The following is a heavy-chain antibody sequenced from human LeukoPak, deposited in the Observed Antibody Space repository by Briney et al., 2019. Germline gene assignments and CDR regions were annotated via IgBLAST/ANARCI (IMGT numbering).Heavy chain of an antibody. V-gene: IGHV4-59*01. D-gene: IGHD4-23*01. CDR2: IYYSGST. J-gene: IGHJ3*02. Sequence: PSETLSLTCTVSGGSISSYYWNWIRQPPGQGLEWIGYIYYSGSTNYNPSLKSRVTISVDTSKHQFSLKLSSVTAADTAVYYCARFRTVVNAFDIWGQGTMVTVSS. CDR3: ARFRTVVNAFDI. CDR1: GGSISSYY.